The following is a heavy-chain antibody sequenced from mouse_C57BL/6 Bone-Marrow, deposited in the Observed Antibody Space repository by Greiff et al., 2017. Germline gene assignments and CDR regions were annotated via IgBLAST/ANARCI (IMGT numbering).Heavy chain of an antibody. Sequence: EVKLVESGGDLVKPGGSLKLSCAASGFTFSSYGMSWVRQTPDKRLEWVATISSGGSYTYYPDSVKGRFTFSRDNAKNTLYLQMSSLKSEDTAMYDCARQGDYGGDAMDYWGQGTSVTVSA. CDR2: ISSGGSYT. CDR1: GFTFSSYG. CDR3: ARQGDYGGDAMDY. D-gene: IGHD2-4*01. V-gene: IGHV5-6*01. J-gene: IGHJ4*01.